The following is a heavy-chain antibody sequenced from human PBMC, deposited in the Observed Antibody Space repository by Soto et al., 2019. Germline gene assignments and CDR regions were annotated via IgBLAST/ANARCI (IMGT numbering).Heavy chain of an antibody. V-gene: IGHV3-74*01. CDR3: ARDPGQYYDFLSGYYQGEYYFDY. J-gene: IGHJ4*02. D-gene: IGHD3-3*01. Sequence: GSLRLSCAASGFTFSSYWMHWVRQAPGKGLVWVSRINSDGSSTSYADSVKGRFTISRDNAKNTLYLQMNSLRAEDTAVYYCARDPGQYYDFLSGYYQGEYYFDYWGQGTLVIVSS. CDR1: GFTFSSYW. CDR2: INSDGSST.